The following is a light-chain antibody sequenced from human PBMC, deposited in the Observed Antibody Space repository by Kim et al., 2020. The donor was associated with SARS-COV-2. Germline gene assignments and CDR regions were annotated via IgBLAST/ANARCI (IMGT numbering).Light chain of an antibody. CDR3: CSYAGSYTEV. CDR2: DVS. Sequence: GHSVPCTCTGTSVDLGGYNYVSRYQQHPGKAPKLMIYDVSKRPSGVPDRFSGSKSGDTASLTISGLQGEDEADYYCCSYAGSYTEVFGGGTQLTVL. J-gene: IGLJ2*01. CDR1: SVDLGGYNY. V-gene: IGLV2-11*01.